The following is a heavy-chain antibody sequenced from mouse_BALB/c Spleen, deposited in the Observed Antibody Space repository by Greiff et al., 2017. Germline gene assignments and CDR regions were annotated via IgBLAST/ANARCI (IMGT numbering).Heavy chain of an antibody. CDR1: GFNIKDYY. Sequence: EVKLVESGAELVRSGASVKLSCTASGFNIKDYYMHWVKQRPEQGLEWIGWIDPENGDTEYAPKFQGKATMTADTSSNTAYLQLSSLTSEDTAVYYCKPFYYDYDFDVWGAGTTVTVSS. CDR3: KPFYYDYDFDV. J-gene: IGHJ1*01. CDR2: IDPENGDT. V-gene: IGHV14-4*02. D-gene: IGHD2-4*01.